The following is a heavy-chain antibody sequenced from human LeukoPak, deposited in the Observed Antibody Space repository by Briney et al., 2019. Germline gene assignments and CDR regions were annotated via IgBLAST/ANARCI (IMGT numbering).Heavy chain of an antibody. V-gene: IGHV1-18*01. Sequence: ASVKVSCKASGYTFTSYGISWVRQAPGQVLEWMGWISAYNGNTNYAQKLQGRVTMTTDTSTSTAYMELRSLRSDDTAVYYCARDCSGGSCYYYYGMDVWGQGTTVTVSS. CDR3: ARDCSGGSCYYYYGMDV. CDR2: ISAYNGNT. J-gene: IGHJ6*02. D-gene: IGHD2-15*01. CDR1: GYTFTSYG.